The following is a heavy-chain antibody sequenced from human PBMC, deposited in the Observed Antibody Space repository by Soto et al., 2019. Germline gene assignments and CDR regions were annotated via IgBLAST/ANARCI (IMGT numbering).Heavy chain of an antibody. J-gene: IGHJ4*02. V-gene: IGHV3-23*01. CDR3: ARGSTESYPGSRIFDF. CDR2: ITDNGGDA. Sequence: VGSLRLSCVASGLTFGSRAMSWVHQAPGEGLQWVATITDNGGDAKYADSVRGRFVISRDNSKKTLYLQMTSLTAEDSAMYFCARGSTESYPGSRIFDFWGRGTLVTVS. CDR1: GLTFGSRA. D-gene: IGHD3-10*01.